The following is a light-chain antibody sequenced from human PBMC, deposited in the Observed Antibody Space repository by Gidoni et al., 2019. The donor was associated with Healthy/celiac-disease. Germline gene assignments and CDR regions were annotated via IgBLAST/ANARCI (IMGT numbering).Light chain of an antibody. CDR2: QDS. Sequence: SYELTQPPSVSVSPGQTASITCSGDKLGDKYACWYQQKPGQSTVLVIYQDSKRPSGSPERFSGSNSGNTATLTISGTQAMDEADDYCQAWDSSTVVFGGGTKLTVL. CDR3: QAWDSSTVV. V-gene: IGLV3-1*01. CDR1: KLGDKY. J-gene: IGLJ2*01.